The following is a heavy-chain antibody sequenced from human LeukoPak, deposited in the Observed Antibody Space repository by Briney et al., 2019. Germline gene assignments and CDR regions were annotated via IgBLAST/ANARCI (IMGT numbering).Heavy chain of an antibody. V-gene: IGHV4-59*01. J-gene: IGHJ3*02. Sequence: PSETLSLTCTVSGGSISSYYWSWIRQPPGKGLEWIGYIYYSGSTNYNPSLKSRVTISVDTSKNLFSLKLSSVTAADTAMYYCARSIAVDVLDAFDIWGQGTMVTVSS. CDR3: ARSIAVDVLDAFDI. D-gene: IGHD6-19*01. CDR1: GGSISSYY. CDR2: IYYSGST.